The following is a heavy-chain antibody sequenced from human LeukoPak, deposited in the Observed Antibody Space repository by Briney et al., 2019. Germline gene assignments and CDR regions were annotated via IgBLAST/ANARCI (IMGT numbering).Heavy chain of an antibody. CDR2: IGIDSGNT. CDR3: ARDHNYAFDN. V-gene: IGHV3-48*04. J-gene: IGHJ4*02. D-gene: IGHD1-1*01. CDR1: GFPFSDYR. Sequence: GGSLRLSCTASGFPFSDYRTNWVSQAPGKGLEWISYIGIDSGNTKYADSVRGRFTISADSAKNSLYLQMNSLRVEDTAVYYCARDHNYAFDNWGQGTLVSVSS.